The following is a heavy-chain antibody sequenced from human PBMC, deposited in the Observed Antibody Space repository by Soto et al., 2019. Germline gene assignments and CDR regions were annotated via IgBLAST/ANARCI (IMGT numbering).Heavy chain of an antibody. CDR1: GFTVSSNY. J-gene: IGHJ6*02. V-gene: IGHV3-66*01. Sequence: EVQLVESGGGLVQPGGSLRLSCAASGFTVSSNYMSWVRQAPGKGLEWVSVIYSGGSTYYADSVKGRFTISRDNSKNTLSLQMNSLRAEDTAVYYCASILRFLEWLPSLDYYGMDVWGQGTTVTVSS. CDR3: ASILRFLEWLPSLDYYGMDV. D-gene: IGHD3-3*01. CDR2: IYSGGST.